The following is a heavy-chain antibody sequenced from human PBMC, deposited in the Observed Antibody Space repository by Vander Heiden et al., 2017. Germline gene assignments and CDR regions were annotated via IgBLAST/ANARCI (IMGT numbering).Heavy chain of an antibody. CDR1: GDSVSSNHDA. CDR2: TYYRSQWYT. V-gene: IGHV6-1*01. J-gene: IGHJ3*02. CDR3: AIGGRATFDI. Sequence: QVHLQQSGPGLVKHSQTLSITCDLSGDSVSSNHDAWDWIRQSPSRGVEWLGRTYYRSQWYTDDAVSVKSRITVNPDTSKNQFSLHLSSVTPEDTAVYYCAIGGRATFDIWDQGTMVIVSS.